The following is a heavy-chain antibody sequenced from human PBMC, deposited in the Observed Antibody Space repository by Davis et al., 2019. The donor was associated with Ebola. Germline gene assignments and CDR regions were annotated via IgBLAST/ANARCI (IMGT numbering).Heavy chain of an antibody. J-gene: IGHJ4*02. V-gene: IGHV3-73*01. CDR3: TRQCYYDSSGYYCLDY. CDR1: GFTFSGSA. CDR2: IRSKANSYAT. D-gene: IGHD3-22*01. Sequence: GGSLRLSCAASGFTFSGSAMHWVRQASGKGLEWVGRIRSKANSYATAYAVSVKGRFTISRDDSKNTAYLQMNSLKTEDTAVYYCTRQCYYDSSGYYCLDYWGQGTLVTVSS.